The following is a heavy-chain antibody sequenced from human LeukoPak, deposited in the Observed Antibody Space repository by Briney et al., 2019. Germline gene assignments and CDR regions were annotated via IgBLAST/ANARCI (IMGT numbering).Heavy chain of an antibody. CDR3: ARVKDCSSTSCYNFDY. CDR2: ISYDGSNE. Sequence: PGRSLRLSCAASGFTFSSYAMHWVRQAPGKGLEWVAVISYDGSNEYYADSVKGRFTISRDNSKNTLYLQMNSLRAEDTAVYYCARVKDCSSTSCYNFDYWGQGTLVTVSS. D-gene: IGHD2-2*01. V-gene: IGHV3-30*04. J-gene: IGHJ4*02. CDR1: GFTFSSYA.